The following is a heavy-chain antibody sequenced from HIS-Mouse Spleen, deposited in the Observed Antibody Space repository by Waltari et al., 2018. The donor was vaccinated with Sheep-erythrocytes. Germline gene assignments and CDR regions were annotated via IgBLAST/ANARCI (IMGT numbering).Heavy chain of an antibody. Sequence: EVQLVESGGGLVKPGGSLRLSCAASGFTFSSYSMNWVRQAPGKGLDWVSSISSVISYISYADSVKGRFTISRDNAKNSLYLQMNSLRAEDTAVYYCARVASGATFDYWGQGTLVTVSS. D-gene: IGHD1-26*01. J-gene: IGHJ4*02. V-gene: IGHV3-21*01. CDR2: ISSVISYI. CDR1: GFTFSSYS. CDR3: ARVASGATFDY.